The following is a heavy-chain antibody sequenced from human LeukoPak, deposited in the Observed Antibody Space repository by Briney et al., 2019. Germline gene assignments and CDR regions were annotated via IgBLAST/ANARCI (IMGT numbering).Heavy chain of an antibody. CDR2: ISDSGRTA. V-gene: IGHV3-23*01. Sequence: GGSLRLSCAASGFTFSAHTMNWVRQAPGKGLEWVSGISDSGRTAYYAESVKGRFTISRDNSKRTLYLQMNSLRAEDTAIYYCAKVWSVPDYFDYWGQGTLVTVSS. J-gene: IGHJ4*02. CDR3: AKVWSVPDYFDY. D-gene: IGHD1-1*01. CDR1: GFTFSAHT.